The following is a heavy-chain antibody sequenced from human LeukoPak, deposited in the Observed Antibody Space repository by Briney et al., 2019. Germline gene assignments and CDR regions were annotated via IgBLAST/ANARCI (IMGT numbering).Heavy chain of an antibody. CDR2: IKQDGSEK. CDR1: GFTFSSYW. V-gene: IGHV3-7*01. D-gene: IGHD5-18*01. Sequence: GGSLRLSCAASGFTFSSYWMSWVRQAPGKGLEWVANIKQDGSEKYYVDSVKGRFTISRDNAKNSLYLQMNSLRAEDTAVYYCARDRGYSYGTHAFDIWGQGTMVTVSS. J-gene: IGHJ3*02. CDR3: ARDRGYSYGTHAFDI.